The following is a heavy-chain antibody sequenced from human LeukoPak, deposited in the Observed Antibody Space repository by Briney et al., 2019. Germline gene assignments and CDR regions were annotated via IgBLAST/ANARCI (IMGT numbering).Heavy chain of an antibody. CDR3: ARGGYSSSFPLIG. CDR2: INHSGST. Sequence: PSGTLSLTCAVYGGSFSGYYWSWIRQPPGKGLEWIGEINHSGSTNYNPSLKSRVTISVDTSKNQFSLKLSSVTAADTAVYYRARGGYSSSFPLIGWGQGTLVTVSS. CDR1: GGSFSGYY. J-gene: IGHJ4*02. D-gene: IGHD6-6*01. V-gene: IGHV4-34*01.